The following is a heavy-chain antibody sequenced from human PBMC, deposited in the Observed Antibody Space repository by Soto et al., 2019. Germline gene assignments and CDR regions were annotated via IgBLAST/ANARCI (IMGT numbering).Heavy chain of an antibody. Sequence: SQTLSLTCDISGDSVSSSSAAWNWIRQSPSRGLEWLGRTYYRSKWIHEYTVSMESRITINPDTSKNQFPLHIYSVTPEGTAVYYCAGVVWFRGMDVWGQGTPVTVSS. CDR3: AGVVWFRGMDV. J-gene: IGHJ6*02. CDR1: GDSVSSSSAA. D-gene: IGHD3-16*01. V-gene: IGHV6-1*01. CDR2: TYYRSKWIH.